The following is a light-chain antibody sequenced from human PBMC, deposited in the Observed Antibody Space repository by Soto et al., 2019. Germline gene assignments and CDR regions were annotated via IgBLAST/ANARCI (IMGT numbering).Light chain of an antibody. V-gene: IGLV2-14*01. CDR3: SSFTRSSTRV. Sequence: QSVLTQPASVSGSPGQSITISCTGTSSDVGGYNYVSWFQQHPGKAPKLMIFEVNNRPSGVSDRFSGSKSGNTASLTISGLQPEDEADYYCSSFTRSSTRVFGSGTKV. CDR1: SSDVGGYNY. J-gene: IGLJ1*01. CDR2: EVN.